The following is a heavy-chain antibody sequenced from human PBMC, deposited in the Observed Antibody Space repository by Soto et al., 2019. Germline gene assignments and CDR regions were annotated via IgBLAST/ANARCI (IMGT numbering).Heavy chain of an antibody. CDR2: INPSGGST. CDR1: GYTFTYRY. J-gene: IGHJ6*02. CDR3: ARDQPYGMDV. Sequence: ASVKVSCKASGYTFTYRYLHWVRQAPGQGLEWMGIINPSGGSTSYAQKFQGRVTMTRDTSTSTVYMELSSLRSEDTAVYYCARDQPYGMDVWGQGTTVTVSS. V-gene: IGHV1-46*01.